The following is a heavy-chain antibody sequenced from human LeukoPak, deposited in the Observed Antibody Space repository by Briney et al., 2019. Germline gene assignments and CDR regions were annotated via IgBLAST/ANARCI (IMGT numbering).Heavy chain of an antibody. D-gene: IGHD6-19*01. V-gene: IGHV1-46*01. J-gene: IGHJ4*02. CDR1: GSTFTSYQ. CDR2: INPSAGST. Sequence: ASVKVSCKASGSTFTSYQMLWVRQAPEHGLEWMGIINPSAGSTSYAQKFQGRVTMTRDTSTSTGYMELSSLRSEDTAVYYCARENEGSGWYYFDYWGQGALVSVS. CDR3: ARENEGSGWYYFDY.